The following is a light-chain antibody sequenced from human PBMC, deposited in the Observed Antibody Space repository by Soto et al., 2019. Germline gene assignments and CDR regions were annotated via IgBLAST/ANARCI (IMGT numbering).Light chain of an antibody. CDR1: QSIGIW. Sequence: DIQMTQSPSTLSASVGDRVAITCRASQSIGIWLAWYQRKPGKAPKLLIYDASTLETGVPSRFSGSGSGTEFTLTISSLQSEDFAVYYCQQYNNWPRTFGQGTKVDIK. J-gene: IGKJ1*01. V-gene: IGKV1-5*01. CDR3: QQYNNWPRT. CDR2: DAS.